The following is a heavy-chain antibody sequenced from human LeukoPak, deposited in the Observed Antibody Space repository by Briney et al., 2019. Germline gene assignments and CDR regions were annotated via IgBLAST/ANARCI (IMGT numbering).Heavy chain of an antibody. V-gene: IGHV3-30*18. CDR2: ISYDGSNK. CDR1: GFTFSSYG. Sequence: GSLRLSCAASGFTFSSYGMHWVRQAPGKGLEGVAVISYDGSNKYYADSVKGRFTISRDNSKNTLYLQMNSLRAEDTAVYYCAKDSTDGYNYDYWGQGTLVTVSS. J-gene: IGHJ4*02. CDR3: AKDSTDGYNYDY. D-gene: IGHD5-24*01.